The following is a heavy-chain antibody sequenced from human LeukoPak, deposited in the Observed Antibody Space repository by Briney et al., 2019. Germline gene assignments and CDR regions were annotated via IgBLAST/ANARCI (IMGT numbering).Heavy chain of an antibody. D-gene: IGHD3-22*01. CDR3: ARDQRYDSSGVNWYFDL. CDR1: GFTFSSYG. Sequence: GGSLRLSCAASGFTFSSYGMHWVRQAPGKGLEWVAVIWYDGSNKYYADSVKGRFTISRDNSKNTLYLQMNSLRAEDTAVYYCARDQRYDSSGVNWYFDLWGRGTLVTVSS. V-gene: IGHV3-33*01. CDR2: IWYDGSNK. J-gene: IGHJ2*01.